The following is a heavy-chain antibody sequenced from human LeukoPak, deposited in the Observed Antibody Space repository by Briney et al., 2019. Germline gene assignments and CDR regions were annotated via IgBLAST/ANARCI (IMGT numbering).Heavy chain of an antibody. CDR3: ARGTDRWYPRQTYYFDY. CDR2: ISSNGGST. D-gene: IGHD4-23*01. CDR1: GFTFSSYW. J-gene: IGHJ4*02. Sequence: GGSLRLSCAASGFTFSSYWMHWVRQAPGKGLEYVSAISSNGGSTYYANSVKGRFTISRDNSKNTLYLQMGSLRAEDMAVYYCARGTDRWYPRQTYYFDYWGQGTLVTVSS. V-gene: IGHV3-64*01.